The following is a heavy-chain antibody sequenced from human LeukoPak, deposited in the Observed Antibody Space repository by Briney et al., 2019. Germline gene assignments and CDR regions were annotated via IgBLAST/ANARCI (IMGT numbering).Heavy chain of an antibody. CDR3: ARGRSRYSSGWYPPSAEYLNH. D-gene: IGHD6-19*01. CDR2: VNYSGST. CDR1: GDSFSGYY. V-gene: IGHV4-34*01. Sequence: SETLSLTCTVIGDSFSGYYWSWIRQPPGKGLEWIGEVNYSGSTNYNPSLKSRVTILVDTSENQLSLKLSSVTAADTAVYYCARGRSRYSSGWYPPSAEYLNHWGQGTLVTVSS. J-gene: IGHJ1*01.